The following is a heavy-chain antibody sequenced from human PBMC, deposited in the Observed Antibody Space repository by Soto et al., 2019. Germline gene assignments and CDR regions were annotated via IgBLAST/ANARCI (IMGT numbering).Heavy chain of an antibody. CDR3: ARLGTGEGEVRFDY. Sequence: SETLSLTCTVSGGSISSSSYYWGWIRQPPGKGLEWIGSIYYSGSTYYNPSLKSRVTISVDTSKNQFSLKLSSVTAADTAVYYCARLGTGEGEVRFDYWGQGTLVTVSS. J-gene: IGHJ4*02. CDR1: GGSISSSSYY. D-gene: IGHD1-1*01. CDR2: IYYSGST. V-gene: IGHV4-39*01.